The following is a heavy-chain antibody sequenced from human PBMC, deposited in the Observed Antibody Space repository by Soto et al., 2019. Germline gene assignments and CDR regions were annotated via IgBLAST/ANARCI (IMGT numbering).Heavy chain of an antibody. V-gene: IGHV1-18*01. CDR2: INVYNGNT. CDR1: GYTFTNYG. J-gene: IGHJ5*02. Sequence: QVQLVQSGGEVKKPGASVKVSCKASGYTFTNYGISWVRQAPGQGLEWMGWINVYNGNTKYAQKVKGRVTMTTDTSTSKAYMELTSLRSDDTAVYYCARGVGSGSYYNQYTWFDPWGQGTLVTVSS. CDR3: ARGVGSGSYYNQYTWFDP. D-gene: IGHD3-10*01.